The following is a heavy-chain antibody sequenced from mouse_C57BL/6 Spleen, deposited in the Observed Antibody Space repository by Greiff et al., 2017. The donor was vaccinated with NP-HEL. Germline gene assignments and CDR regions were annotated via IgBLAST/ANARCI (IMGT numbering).Heavy chain of an antibody. CDR2: INPSTGGT. D-gene: IGHD1-1*01. J-gene: IGHJ4*01. CDR1: GYSFTGYY. Sequence: VQLKQSGPELVKPGASVKISCKASGYSFTGYYMNWVKQSPEKSLEWIGEINPSTGGTAYNQKFKAKATLTVDKSSSTAYMQLKSLTSEDSAVYYCARSSDYYGSSYDAMDYWGQGTSVTVSS. V-gene: IGHV1-42*01. CDR3: ARSSDYYGSSYDAMDY.